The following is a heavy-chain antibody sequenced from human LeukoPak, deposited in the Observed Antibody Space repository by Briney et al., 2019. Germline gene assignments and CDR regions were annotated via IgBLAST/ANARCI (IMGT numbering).Heavy chain of an antibody. J-gene: IGHJ3*02. Sequence: PGGSLRLSCAASGFTFSSYSMNWVRQAPGKGLEWVSSISSSSSYIYYADSVKGRFTISRDNAKNSLYLQMNSLRAEDTAVYYCARGPFYGDYVGGAFDIWGQGTMVTVSS. D-gene: IGHD4-17*01. CDR1: GFTFSSYS. CDR2: ISSSSSYI. CDR3: ARGPFYGDYVGGAFDI. V-gene: IGHV3-21*01.